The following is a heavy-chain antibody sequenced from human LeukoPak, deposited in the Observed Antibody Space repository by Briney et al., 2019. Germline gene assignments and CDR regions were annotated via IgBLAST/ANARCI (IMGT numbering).Heavy chain of an antibody. V-gene: IGHV4-59*01. CDR1: GGSISSYY. J-gene: IGHJ6*03. CDR3: ASRYSSGWPYYYYYYYMDV. Sequence: PSETLSLTCTVSGGSISSYYWSWIRQPPGKGLEWIGYIYYSGSTNYNPSLKSRVTISVDTSKNQFSLKLSSVTAADTAVYYCASRYSSGWPYYYYYYYMDVWGKGTTVTVSS. CDR2: IYYSGST. D-gene: IGHD6-19*01.